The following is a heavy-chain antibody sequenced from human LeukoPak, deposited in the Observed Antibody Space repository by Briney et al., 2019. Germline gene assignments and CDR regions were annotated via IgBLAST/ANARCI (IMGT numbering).Heavy chain of an antibody. J-gene: IGHJ4*02. CDR1: GLTFSSYG. CDR3: AKLED. Sequence: GGSLRLSCVASGLTFSSYGMSWVRQAPGKGLEWVSSISGRGTTTFYADSVTGRFTISRDNSKNTVYLQLNNLRGEDTAVYYCAKLEDWGQGTLVTVSS. D-gene: IGHD1-1*01. V-gene: IGHV3-23*05. CDR2: ISGRGTTT.